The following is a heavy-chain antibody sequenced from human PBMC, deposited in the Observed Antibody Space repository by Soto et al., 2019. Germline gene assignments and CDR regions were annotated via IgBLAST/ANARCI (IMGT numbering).Heavy chain of an antibody. D-gene: IGHD4-17*01. CDR1: GFTVSSNY. Sequence: GGSLRLSCAASGFTVSSNYMSWVRQAPGNGLEWVSVIYSGGSTYYADSVKGRFAISRDNSKNTLYLQMNSLRAEDTAVYYCARELWNDYGGNSPWFDPWGQGTLVTVSS. CDR2: IYSGGST. V-gene: IGHV3-53*01. CDR3: ARELWNDYGGNSPWFDP. J-gene: IGHJ5*02.